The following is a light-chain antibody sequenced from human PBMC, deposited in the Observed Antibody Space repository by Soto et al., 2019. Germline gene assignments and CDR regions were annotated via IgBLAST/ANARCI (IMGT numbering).Light chain of an antibody. CDR3: VAWDDSLNGYV. V-gene: IGLV1-44*01. J-gene: IGLJ1*01. Sequence: QSVLTQPPSASGTPGQRVTISCSGSSSNIGSNTVNWYQHLPGTAPKLLIYTNNQRPSGVPDRFSGSKSGTSASLAISGLQSGDEDDYYCVAWDDSLNGYVFGPGTKVTVL. CDR2: TNN. CDR1: SSNIGSNT.